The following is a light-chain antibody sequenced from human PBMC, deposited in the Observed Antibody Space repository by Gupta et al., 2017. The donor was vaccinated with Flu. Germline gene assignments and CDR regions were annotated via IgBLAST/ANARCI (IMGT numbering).Light chain of an antibody. CDR2: SAS. CDR1: QSASSSF. Sequence: EIVLTQSPGTLSLSTGERATLSCRTSQSASSSFLTWYQQKPGQAPRRLISSASNRATGIPDRFSGSGSGTDFTLNISRLEPEDFAVYYCQQYGSSPGKFGQGTKVEIK. V-gene: IGKV3-20*01. J-gene: IGKJ1*01. CDR3: QQYGSSPGK.